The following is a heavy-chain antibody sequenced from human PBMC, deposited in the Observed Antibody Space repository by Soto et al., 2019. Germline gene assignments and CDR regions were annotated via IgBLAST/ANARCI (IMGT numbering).Heavy chain of an antibody. CDR2: TRNKVDSYTT. V-gene: IGHV3-72*01. CDR1: GFTFSDHY. CDR3: ATGTVGAMDY. D-gene: IGHD1-26*01. Sequence: EVQLVESGGDLVQPGGSLRLSCAASGFTFSDHYMEWVRQAPGKGLEWVGRTRNKVDSYTTEYAASVRGRFTISRDDSKTSLYLQMNSLKTEDTALYYCATGTVGAMDYWGQGTLFTVSS. J-gene: IGHJ4*02.